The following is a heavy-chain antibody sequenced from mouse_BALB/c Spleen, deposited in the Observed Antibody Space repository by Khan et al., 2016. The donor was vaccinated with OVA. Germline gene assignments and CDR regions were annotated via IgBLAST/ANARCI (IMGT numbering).Heavy chain of an antibody. V-gene: IGHV1-77*01. D-gene: IGHD2-3*01. CDR3: ARMDTTSFDF. CDR2: IYPGSGNT. Sequence: VELVESGADLARPGASVKLSCKASGYTFTDHYITWVKQKTGQGLEWIGEIYPGSGNTYYNENFKGKASLTADKSSNTAYMQLSSLTSEDSAVYFCARMDTTSFDFWGQGTTLTVSS. J-gene: IGHJ2*01. CDR1: GYTFTDHY.